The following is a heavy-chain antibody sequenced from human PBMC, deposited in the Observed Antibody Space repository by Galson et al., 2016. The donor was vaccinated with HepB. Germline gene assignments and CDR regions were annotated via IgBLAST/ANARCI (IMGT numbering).Heavy chain of an antibody. D-gene: IGHD6-13*01. J-gene: IGHJ5*02. CDR1: GGSISSGGYS. Sequence: TLSLTCAVSGGSISSGGYSWSWIRQPPGKGLEWTGYIYHSGSTYYSPSLKSRVTISVDRSKNQFSLKLNSVTAADTAVYYCARLRVAATDNWFDPWGQGTLVTVSS. V-gene: IGHV4-30-2*01. CDR3: ARLRVAATDNWFDP. CDR2: IYHSGST.